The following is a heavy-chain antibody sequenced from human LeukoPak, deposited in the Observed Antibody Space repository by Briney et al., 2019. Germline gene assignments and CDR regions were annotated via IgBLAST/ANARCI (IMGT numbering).Heavy chain of an antibody. J-gene: IGHJ4*02. D-gene: IGHD6-25*01. V-gene: IGHV4-59*01. CDR2: IYYSGST. CDR3: ARTLIAAGYYFDY. Sequence: PSETLSLTCTVSGGSISSYYWSRIRQPPGKGLEWIGYIYYSGSTNYNPSLKSRVTISVDTSKNQFSLKLSSVTAADTAVYYCARTLIAAGYYFDYWGQGTLVTVSS. CDR1: GGSISSYY.